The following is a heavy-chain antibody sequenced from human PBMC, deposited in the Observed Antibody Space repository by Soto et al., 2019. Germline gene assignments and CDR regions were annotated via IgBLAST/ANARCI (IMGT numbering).Heavy chain of an antibody. Sequence: SGPTLVNPTQTLTLTCTFSGFSLSTSGMCVSWIRQPPGKTLEWLALIDWDDDKYYSTSLKTRLTISKDTSKNQVVLTMTNIDPVDTATYYCARIFVEAARRKPLHAYYYYGMDVWGQGATVTVSS. CDR3: ARIFVEAARRKPLHAYYYYGMDV. CDR1: GFSLSTSGMC. V-gene: IGHV2-70*01. J-gene: IGHJ6*02. D-gene: IGHD6-6*01. CDR2: IDWDDDK.